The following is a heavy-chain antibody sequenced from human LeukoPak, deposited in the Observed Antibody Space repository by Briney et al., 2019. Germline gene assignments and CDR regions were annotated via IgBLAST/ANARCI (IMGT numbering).Heavy chain of an antibody. J-gene: IGHJ4*02. CDR3: ARATIFGVSSHDF. CDR1: GGTFSSYA. Sequence: GASVKVSCKASGGTFSSYAISWVRQAPGQGLEWMGGIIPIFGTANYAQKFQGRVTITTDESTSTAYMELSRLRSGDTAVYYCARATIFGVSSHDFWGQGTLVTVSS. D-gene: IGHD3-3*02. CDR2: IIPIFGTA. V-gene: IGHV1-69*05.